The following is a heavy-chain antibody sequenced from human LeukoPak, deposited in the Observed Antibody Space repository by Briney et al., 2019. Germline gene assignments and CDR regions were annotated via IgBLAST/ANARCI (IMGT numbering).Heavy chain of an antibody. D-gene: IGHD3-22*01. CDR3: ARGVTMIVVVIHDWYFDL. Sequence: LETLSLTCAVYGGSFSGYYWSWIRQPPGKGLEWIGEINHSGSTNYNPSLKSRVTISVDTSKNQFSLKLSSVTAADTAVYYCARGVTMIVVVIHDWYFDLWGRGTLVTVSS. CDR1: GGSFSGYY. V-gene: IGHV4-34*01. J-gene: IGHJ2*01. CDR2: INHSGST.